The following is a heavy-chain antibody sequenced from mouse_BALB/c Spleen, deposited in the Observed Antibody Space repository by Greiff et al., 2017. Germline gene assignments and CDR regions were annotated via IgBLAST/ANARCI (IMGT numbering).Heavy chain of an antibody. D-gene: IGHD2-14*01. CDR2: INPSTGYT. CDR1: GYTFTSYW. CDR3: ASGGYPPY. Sequence: QVQLQQSGAELAKPGASVKMSCKASGYTFTSYWMHWVKQRPGQGLEWIGYINPSTGYTEYNQKFKDKATLTADKSSSTAYMQLSSLTSEDSAVYYCASGGYPPYWGQGTLVTVSA. V-gene: IGHV1-7*01. J-gene: IGHJ3*01.